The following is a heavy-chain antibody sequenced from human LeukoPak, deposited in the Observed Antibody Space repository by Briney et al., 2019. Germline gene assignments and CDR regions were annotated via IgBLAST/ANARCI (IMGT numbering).Heavy chain of an antibody. CDR1: GGSISSYY. Sequence: PSETLSLTCTVSGGSISSYYWSWIRQPPGKGLEWIGYIYYSGSTNYNPSLKSRVTISVDTSKNQFSLKLSSVTAADTAVYYCARTDSSGLYFDYWGQGTLVSVSS. CDR2: IYYSGST. D-gene: IGHD3-22*01. J-gene: IGHJ4*02. V-gene: IGHV4-59*01. CDR3: ARTDSSGLYFDY.